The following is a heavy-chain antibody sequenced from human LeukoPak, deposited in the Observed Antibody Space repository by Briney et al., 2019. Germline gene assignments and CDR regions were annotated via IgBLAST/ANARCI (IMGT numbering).Heavy chain of an antibody. CDR3: AREGMHYDSSGPTRNRGYYMDV. CDR2: ISAYNGNT. J-gene: IGHJ6*03. CDR1: GYTFTSYG. Sequence: GASVKVSCKASGYTFTSYGISWVRQAPGQGLEWMGWISAYNGNTNYAQKLQGRVTITADKSTSTAYMELSSLRSEDTAVYYCAREGMHYDSSGPTRNRGYYMDVWGKGTTVTVSS. V-gene: IGHV1-18*01. D-gene: IGHD3-22*01.